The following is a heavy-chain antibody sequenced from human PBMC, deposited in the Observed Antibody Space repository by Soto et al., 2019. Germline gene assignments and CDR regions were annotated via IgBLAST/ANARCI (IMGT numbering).Heavy chain of an antibody. CDR2: ISAYNGNT. V-gene: IGHV1-18*01. Sequence: QVQLVQSGAEVKKPGASVKVSCKASGYTFTSYGISWVRQAPGQGLEWMGWISAYNGNTNYAQKLQGRVTMTTDTSTITAYMELRSLRSDDTAVYYCARGAKSYSSGWFDWFDPWGQGTLVTVSS. J-gene: IGHJ5*02. CDR1: GYTFTSYG. D-gene: IGHD6-19*01. CDR3: ARGAKSYSSGWFDWFDP.